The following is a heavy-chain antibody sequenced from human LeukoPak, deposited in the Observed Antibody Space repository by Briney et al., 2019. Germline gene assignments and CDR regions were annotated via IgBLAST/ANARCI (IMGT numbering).Heavy chain of an antibody. CDR2: IRSETYVGTT. V-gene: IGHV3-49*03. Sequence: SGGSLRLSCTASGFTFGDYAMSWFRQAPGKGLEWVGFIRSETYVGTTEYAASVKGRFSISRDDSKSIAYLQMNSLKTEDTAVYFCTRDPAGYAYGYSFFDYWGQGTLVTVSS. CDR3: TRDPAGYAYGYSFFDY. CDR1: GFTFGDYA. J-gene: IGHJ4*02. D-gene: IGHD3-22*01.